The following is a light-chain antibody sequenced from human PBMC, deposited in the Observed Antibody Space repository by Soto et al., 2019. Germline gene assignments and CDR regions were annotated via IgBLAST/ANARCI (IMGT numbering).Light chain of an antibody. J-gene: IGKJ1*01. CDR3: QQSDSTPLT. CDR2: AAS. CDR1: QGISSY. Sequence: AIRMTQSPSSLSASTGDRVTITCRASQGISSYLAWYQQKPGKAPKLLIYAASTLQSGVPSRFSGSGSGTDFALTISSLQAEDFATYYCQQSDSTPLTFGQGTKVDIK. V-gene: IGKV1-8*01.